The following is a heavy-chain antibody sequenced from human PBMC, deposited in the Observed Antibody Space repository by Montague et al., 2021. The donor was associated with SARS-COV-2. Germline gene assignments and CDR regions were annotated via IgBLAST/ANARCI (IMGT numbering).Heavy chain of an antibody. Sequence: SLSLSFSASGFTFSRYAMHWVRQAPGKGLEWVAVISYDGSNKYYADSVKGRFTISRDNSKNTLHLQMNSLRAEDTAVYYCARDITMVRGVIIIEGAFDIWGQGTMVTVSS. D-gene: IGHD3-10*01. J-gene: IGHJ3*02. CDR2: ISYDGSNK. CDR1: GFTFSRYA. CDR3: ARDITMVRGVIIIEGAFDI. V-gene: IGHV3-30*04.